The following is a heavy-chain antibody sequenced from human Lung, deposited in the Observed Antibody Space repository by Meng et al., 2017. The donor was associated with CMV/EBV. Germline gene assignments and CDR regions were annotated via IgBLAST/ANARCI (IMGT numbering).Heavy chain of an antibody. D-gene: IGHD6-6*01. CDR1: GYTFTDNY. V-gene: IGHV1-2*02. J-gene: IGHJ4*02. CDR2: INPNSGGT. Sequence: ASXXVSXKASGYTFTDNYIYWVRQAPGQGLEWMGWINPNSGGTNYAQKFQGRVTMTRDTSTSTAFMDLSRLRSDDRAVYYCARVSTPGRPRSHFDSWGQGTXVTVSS. CDR3: ARVSTPGRPRSHFDS.